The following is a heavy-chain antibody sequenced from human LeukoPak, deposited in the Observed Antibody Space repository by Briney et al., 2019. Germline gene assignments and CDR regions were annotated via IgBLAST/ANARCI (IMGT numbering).Heavy chain of an antibody. Sequence: ASVKVSCKASGYSFTTYGITWVRQAPGQGLEWMGWISAFNGNTNYAQKLQGRVTMTTDTSTSPAYVELRSLRSDDAAVYYCARDFCSSTSCYFDSWGQGTLVTVSS. D-gene: IGHD2-2*01. CDR3: ARDFCSSTSCYFDS. V-gene: IGHV1-18*01. CDR2: ISAFNGNT. CDR1: GYSFTTYG. J-gene: IGHJ4*02.